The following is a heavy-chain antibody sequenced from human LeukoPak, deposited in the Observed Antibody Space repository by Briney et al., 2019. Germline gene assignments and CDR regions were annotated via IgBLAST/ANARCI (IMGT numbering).Heavy chain of an antibody. CDR1: GGTFSSYA. CDR2: IIPIFGTA. D-gene: IGHD3-22*01. V-gene: IGHV1-69*13. Sequence: ASVKVSCKASGGTFSSYAISWVRQAPGRGLEWMGGIIPIFGTANYAQKFQGRVTITADESTSTAYMELSSLRSEDTAVYYCARDYGNYYDSSGYYYPPDYWGQGTLVTVSS. J-gene: IGHJ4*02. CDR3: ARDYGNYYDSSGYYYPPDY.